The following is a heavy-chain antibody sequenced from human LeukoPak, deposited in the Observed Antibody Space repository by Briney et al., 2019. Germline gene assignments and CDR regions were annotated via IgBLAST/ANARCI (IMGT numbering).Heavy chain of an antibody. V-gene: IGHV3-73*01. CDR1: GFTFSGSA. CDR3: TSSVAGYAFDI. J-gene: IGHJ3*02. CDR2: VRSKANTYAT. D-gene: IGHD2-15*01. Sequence: PGGSLILSCAASGFTFSGSAMDWVRQASGKGLEWIGRVRSKANTYATAYAASVKGRFTIPRDDSKNTAYLQMNSLKTEDTAVYYCTSSVAGYAFDIWGQGTMVTVSS.